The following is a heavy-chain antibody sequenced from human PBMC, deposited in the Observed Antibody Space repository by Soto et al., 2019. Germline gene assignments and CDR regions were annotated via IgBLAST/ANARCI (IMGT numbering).Heavy chain of an antibody. CDR1: GYAFSNYG. V-gene: IGHV1-18*04. J-gene: IGHJ5*02. CDR3: ATSYDSGFDP. Sequence: QIQLVQSGAEVKKPGASVRVSCKASGYAFSNYGISWIRQAPGLGLEWMGWISPYNGNTDYAQSLQGRGTMTTDTSTNKAYMELRSLTSDETAVYYCATSYDSGFDPWGQGTLVTVSS. CDR2: ISPYNGNT. D-gene: IGHD5-12*01.